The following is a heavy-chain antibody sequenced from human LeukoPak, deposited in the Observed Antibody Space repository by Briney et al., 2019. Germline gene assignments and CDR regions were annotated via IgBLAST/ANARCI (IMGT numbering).Heavy chain of an antibody. J-gene: IGHJ6*03. Sequence: ASAKVSCKASGYTFTSYDINWVRQATGQGLEWMGWMNPNSGNTGYAQKFQGRVTITRNTSISTAYMKLSSLRSEDTAVYYCARTGSGGSYLYYYYYYMDVWGKGTTVTVSS. CDR2: MNPNSGNT. D-gene: IGHD1-26*01. V-gene: IGHV1-8*03. CDR1: GYTFTSYD. CDR3: ARTGSGGSYLYYYYYYMDV.